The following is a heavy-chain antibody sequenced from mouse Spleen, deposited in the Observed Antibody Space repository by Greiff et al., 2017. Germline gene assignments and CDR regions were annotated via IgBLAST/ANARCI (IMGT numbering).Heavy chain of an antibody. J-gene: IGHJ4*01. V-gene: IGHV6-6*02. CDR3: MGYDPFYAMDY. CDR2: IRLKSDNYAT. Sequence: EVKLVESGGGLVQPGGSMKLSCVASGFTFSSYWMSWVRQSPEKGLEWVAEIRLKSDNYATHYAESVKGKFTISRDDSKSRLYLQMNSLRAEDTGIYYCMGYDPFYAMDYWGQGTSVTVSS. D-gene: IGHD2-2*01. CDR1: GFTFSSYW.